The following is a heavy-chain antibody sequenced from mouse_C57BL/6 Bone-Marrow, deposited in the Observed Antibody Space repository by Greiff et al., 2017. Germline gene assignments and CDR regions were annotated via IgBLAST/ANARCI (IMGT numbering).Heavy chain of an antibody. Sequence: VQLKESGPGLVKPSQSLSLTCSVTGYSITSGYYWNWIRQFPGNKLEWMGYISYDGSNNYNPSLKNRISITRDTSKNQFFLKLNSVTTEDTATYYCARGGGNYGGDYWGQGTSVTVSS. J-gene: IGHJ4*01. CDR2: ISYDGSN. CDR3: ARGGGNYGGDY. V-gene: IGHV3-6*01. CDR1: GYSITSGYY. D-gene: IGHD2-1*01.